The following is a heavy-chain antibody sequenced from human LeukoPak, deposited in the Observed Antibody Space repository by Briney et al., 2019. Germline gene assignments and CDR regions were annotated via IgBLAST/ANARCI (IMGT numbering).Heavy chain of an antibody. Sequence: GGSLRLSCAASGFTFSSYSMNWVRQAPGKGLEWVSHISSSSSTIYYADSVKGLFTISRDNAKNSLYLQMNSLRDEDTAVYYCARDRGYGDYVGAFDIWGQGTMVTVSS. CDR1: GFTFSSYS. D-gene: IGHD4-17*01. CDR2: ISSSSSTI. J-gene: IGHJ3*02. V-gene: IGHV3-48*02. CDR3: ARDRGYGDYVGAFDI.